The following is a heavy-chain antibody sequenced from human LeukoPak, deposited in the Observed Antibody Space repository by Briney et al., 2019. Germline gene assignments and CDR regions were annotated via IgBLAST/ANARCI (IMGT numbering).Heavy chain of an antibody. J-gene: IGHJ3*02. Sequence: GRSLRLSCAASGFPFSSSWVQWVRHAQGKGLVWVSRISGDGGSTEYANSVKGRFAISRDNAKNTLYLQMNSLRAEDTAVYYCAARFRDGLDIWGQGTMVTVSS. CDR3: AARFRDGLDI. CDR1: GFPFSSSW. V-gene: IGHV3-74*01. CDR2: ISGDGGST.